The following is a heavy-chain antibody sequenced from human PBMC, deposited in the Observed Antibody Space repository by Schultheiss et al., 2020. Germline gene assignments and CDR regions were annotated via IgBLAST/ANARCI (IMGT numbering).Heavy chain of an antibody. J-gene: IGHJ4*02. Sequence: SETLSLTCTVSGGSISSSSYYWGWIRQPPGKGLEWIGSIYYSGSTNYNPSLKSRVTISVDTSKNQFSLKLSSVTAADTAVYYCARDPVATMNFDYWGQGTLVTVSS. D-gene: IGHD5-24*01. CDR1: GGSISSSSYY. CDR2: IYYSGST. V-gene: IGHV4-39*02. CDR3: ARDPVATMNFDY.